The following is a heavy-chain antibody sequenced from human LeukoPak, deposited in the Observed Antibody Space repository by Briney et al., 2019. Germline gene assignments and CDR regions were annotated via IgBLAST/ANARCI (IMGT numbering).Heavy chain of an antibody. Sequence: AVTVSFMASGGTFIIYAISWVRQAPGQGVEWMGGIIPMFGTANYAQKFQGRVTITADETTSTAYMELSSLRSDDTAVYFCAAIPVFAVVLHQEPVWGKGTTVTVSS. J-gene: IGHJ6*04. CDR3: AAIPVFAVVLHQEPV. D-gene: IGHD3-3*01. CDR1: GGTFIIYA. CDR2: IIPMFGTA. V-gene: IGHV1-69*13.